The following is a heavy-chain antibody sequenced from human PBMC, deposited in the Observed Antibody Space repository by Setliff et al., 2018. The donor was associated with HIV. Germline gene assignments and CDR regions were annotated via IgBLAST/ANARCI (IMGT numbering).Heavy chain of an antibody. J-gene: IGHJ4*02. D-gene: IGHD2-2*01. CDR2: IYNTGST. Sequence: PSETLSLTCTVTGGSISSGGFYWTWIRQHPGKGLEWIGYIYNTGSTYHSPSLKSRVTISVDTSKNQFSLKLSSVTAADTAVYYCARGFDYAQRPPLYYFDYWGQGTLVTVSS. CDR3: ARGFDYAQRPPLYYFDY. CDR1: GGSISSGGFY. V-gene: IGHV4-31*03.